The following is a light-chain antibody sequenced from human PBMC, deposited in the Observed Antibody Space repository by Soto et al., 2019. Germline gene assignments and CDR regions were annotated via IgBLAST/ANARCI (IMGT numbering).Light chain of an antibody. CDR2: GAS. V-gene: IGKV3D-20*02. Sequence: EIVLTQSPGTLSLSPGERATLSCRASQSVSSSYLAWYQQKPGQAPRLLIYGASSRATGIPDRFSGSGSGTDFTLTISSLEPEDSAVYYCQQRSDRLPITFGQGTRLE. J-gene: IGKJ5*01. CDR1: QSVSSSY. CDR3: QQRSDRLPIT.